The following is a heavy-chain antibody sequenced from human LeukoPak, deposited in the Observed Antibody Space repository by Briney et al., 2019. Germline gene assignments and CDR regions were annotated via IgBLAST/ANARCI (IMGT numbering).Heavy chain of an antibody. J-gene: IGHJ5*02. D-gene: IGHD2-21*02. CDR1: GYTFTSYY. CDR2: INPSGGST. CDR3: ARGGSCNSASGGDCSHLLIA. Sequence: VASVKVSCKASGYTFTSYYMHWVRQAPGQGLEWMGIINPSGGSTTYAHKFQGRLTMTRDTSTSTVYMELSSLRSEDTAGYYCARGGSCNSASGGDCSHLLIAWGQGTLVTVSX. V-gene: IGHV1-46*01.